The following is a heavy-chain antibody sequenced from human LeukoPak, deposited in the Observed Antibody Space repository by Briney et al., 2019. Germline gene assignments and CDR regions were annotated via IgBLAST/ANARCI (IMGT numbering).Heavy chain of an antibody. CDR1: GFTFSSYA. D-gene: IGHD3-22*01. Sequence: GGSLRLSCAASGFTFSSYAMSWVRQAPGKGLEWVSAISGSGGSTYYADSVKGRFTISRDNSKNTLYLQINSLRAEDTAVYYCATATSIVVVTNPPDYWGQGTLVTVSS. J-gene: IGHJ4*02. CDR2: ISGSGGST. V-gene: IGHV3-23*01. CDR3: ATATSIVVVTNPPDY.